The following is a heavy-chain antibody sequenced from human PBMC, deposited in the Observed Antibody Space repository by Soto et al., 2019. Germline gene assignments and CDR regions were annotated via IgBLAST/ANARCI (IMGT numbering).Heavy chain of an antibody. Sequence: LRLSFAASGFTVSTFSMNWVRQAPGKGLEWVSVIYSDTTGGSTYYADFVKGRFTISRDNSKNTLYLQMNNLRGDDTAIYYCVRGFNSPGTNYFYPWGQGILVTFSS. V-gene: IGHV3-53*01. J-gene: IGHJ5*02. CDR2: IYSDTTGGST. D-gene: IGHD1-7*01. CDR1: GFTVSTFS. CDR3: VRGFNSPGTNYFYP.